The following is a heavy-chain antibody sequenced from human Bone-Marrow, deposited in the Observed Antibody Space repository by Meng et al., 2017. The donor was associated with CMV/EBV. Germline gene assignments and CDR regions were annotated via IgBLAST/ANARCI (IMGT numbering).Heavy chain of an antibody. D-gene: IGHD6-13*01. CDR3: ARGRTAAGATTTTFDY. J-gene: IGHJ4*02. V-gene: IGHV4-34*01. Sequence: VKLQQWGAGLLMPSETLPLTCAVYGGSFSGYYWSWIRQPPGKGLEWIGEINHSGSTNYNPSLKSRVTISVDTSKNQFSLKLSSVTAADTAVYYCARGRTAAGATTTTFDYWGQGTLVTVSS. CDR1: GGSFSGYY. CDR2: INHSGST.